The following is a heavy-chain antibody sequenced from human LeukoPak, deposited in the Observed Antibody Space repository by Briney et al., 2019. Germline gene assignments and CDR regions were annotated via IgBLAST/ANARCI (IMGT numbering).Heavy chain of an antibody. CDR2: MSPDGSDK. CDR3: ARDLNTGMDV. J-gene: IGHJ6*02. CDR1: GFSFRDYW. Sequence: GGSLRLSCAASGFSFRDYWMSWVRQAPGKGLEWVADMSPDGSDKTYVDSVKGRFTISRDNAQKLLYLQMNSLRAEDTAIYYCARDLNTGMDVWGRGTTVTVSS. V-gene: IGHV3-7*03. D-gene: IGHD2/OR15-2a*01.